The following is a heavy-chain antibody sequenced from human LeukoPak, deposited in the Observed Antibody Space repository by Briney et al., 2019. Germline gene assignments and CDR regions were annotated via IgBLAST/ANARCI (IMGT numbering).Heavy chain of an antibody. V-gene: IGHV3-48*04. J-gene: IGHJ4*02. CDR2: ITSSSSRI. D-gene: IGHD1-26*01. CDR1: GFTFTSYS. Sequence: GGSLRLFRAAWGFTFTSYSLNGVRQAPGKGLEWLSYITSSSSRIYYADSVRGRFTISRDNARNSVYLQMDSLRVEDTAVYYCARADYYRFDYWGQGTRVTVSS. CDR3: ARADYYRFDY.